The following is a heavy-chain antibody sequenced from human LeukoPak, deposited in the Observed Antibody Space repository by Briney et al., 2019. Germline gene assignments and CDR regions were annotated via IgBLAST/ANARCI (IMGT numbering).Heavy chain of an antibody. Sequence: SETLSLTCTVSGGSISSYYWSWIRQPPGKGLEWIGYIYYSGSTNYNPSLKSRVTISVDTSKNQFSLKLSSVTAADTAVYYCARDRGYEYLNWFDPWGQGTLVTVSS. CDR3: ARDRGYEYLNWFDP. D-gene: IGHD5-12*01. CDR2: IYYSGST. V-gene: IGHV4-59*01. J-gene: IGHJ5*02. CDR1: GGSISSYY.